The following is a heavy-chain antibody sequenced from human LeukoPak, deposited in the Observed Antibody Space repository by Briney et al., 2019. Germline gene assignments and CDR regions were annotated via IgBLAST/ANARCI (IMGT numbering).Heavy chain of an antibody. D-gene: IGHD3-22*01. CDR1: GFTFSSYA. Sequence: SGGSLRLSCAASGFTFSSYAMSWVRQAPGKGLEWVSAISGSGGSTYYADSVKGRFTISRDNSKNSLYLQMNSLRAEDTALYYCAKGGYYDSTDAFDIWGQGTMVTVSS. CDR2: ISGSGGST. J-gene: IGHJ3*02. V-gene: IGHV3-23*01. CDR3: AKGGYYDSTDAFDI.